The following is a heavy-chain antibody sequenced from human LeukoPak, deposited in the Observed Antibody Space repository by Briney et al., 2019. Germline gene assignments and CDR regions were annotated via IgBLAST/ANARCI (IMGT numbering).Heavy chain of an antibody. Sequence: SLRLSCAASGFTLDDYAMQLVRQAPGKGLEWVFGFSWNSGCIGYADSVKGRFTISRDNAKNSLYLQMNSLRAEDTALYYCAKDMRLRTTVTTIGFDYWGQGTLVTVSS. D-gene: IGHD4-17*01. CDR3: AKDMRLRTTVTTIGFDY. CDR1: GFTLDDYA. J-gene: IGHJ4*02. CDR2: FSWNSGCI. V-gene: IGHV3-9*01.